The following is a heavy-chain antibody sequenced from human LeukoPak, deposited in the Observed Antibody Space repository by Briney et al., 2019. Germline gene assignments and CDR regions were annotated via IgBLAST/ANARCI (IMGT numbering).Heavy chain of an antibody. CDR2: IYYSGST. CDR1: GGSISSYY. D-gene: IGHD3-16*01. V-gene: IGHV4-59*01. J-gene: IGHJ4*02. Sequence: PSETLSLTCTVSGGSISSYYWSWIRQPPGKGLEWIGYIYYSGSTSYNPSLKSRVTISVDTSKNQFSLKLSSVTAADTAVYYCARYYDYVWNTYRHFYFDYWGQGTLVTVSS. CDR3: ARYYDYVWNTYRHFYFDY.